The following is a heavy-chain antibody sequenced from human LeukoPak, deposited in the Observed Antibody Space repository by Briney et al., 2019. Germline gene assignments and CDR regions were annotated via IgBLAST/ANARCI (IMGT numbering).Heavy chain of an antibody. D-gene: IGHD3-16*02. Sequence: PGGSLRLSCAASGFTFSSYAMSWVRQAPGKGLEWVSAISGSGGSTYYADSVKGRFTISRDNSKNTLYLQMNGLRAEDTAVYYCAKDQGLITFGGVIVMRNAFDIWGQGTMVTVSS. J-gene: IGHJ3*02. CDR3: AKDQGLITFGGVIVMRNAFDI. V-gene: IGHV3-23*01. CDR1: GFTFSSYA. CDR2: ISGSGGST.